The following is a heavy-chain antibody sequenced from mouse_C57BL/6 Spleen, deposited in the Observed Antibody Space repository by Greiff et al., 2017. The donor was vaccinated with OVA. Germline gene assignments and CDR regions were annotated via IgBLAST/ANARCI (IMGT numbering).Heavy chain of an antibody. CDR1: GYTFTSYW. CDR3: AREGGYYGSSSGWFAY. V-gene: IGHV1-55*01. CDR2: IYPGSGST. D-gene: IGHD1-1*01. J-gene: IGHJ3*01. Sequence: VQLQQPGAELVKPGASVKMSCKASGYTFTSYWITWVKQRPGQGLEWIGDIYPGSGSTNYNEKFKSKATLTVDTSSSTAYMQLSSLTSEDSAVYYCAREGGYYGSSSGWFAYWGQGTLVTVSA.